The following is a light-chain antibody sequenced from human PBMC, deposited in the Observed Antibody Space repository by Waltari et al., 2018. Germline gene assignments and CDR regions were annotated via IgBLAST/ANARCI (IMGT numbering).Light chain of an antibody. CDR2: KDS. J-gene: IGLJ3*02. CDR3: QSTDNSATYVV. Sequence: SYDLTQTPSVSVSPGQTARITCSGNVLPKEYAYWYQQEPGQAPLLVIYKDSERPSEVPGRFSGSSYGTTATLTISGVLPEDEADYYCQSTDNSATYVVFGGGTKLTVL. CDR1: VLPKEY. V-gene: IGLV3-25*03.